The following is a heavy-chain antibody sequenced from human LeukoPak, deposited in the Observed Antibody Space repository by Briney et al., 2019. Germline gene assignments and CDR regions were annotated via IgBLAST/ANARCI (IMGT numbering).Heavy chain of an antibody. J-gene: IGHJ4*02. V-gene: IGHV4-59*01. Sequence: SETLSLTCTVSGGSISSYYWSWIRQPPGKGLEWIGYIYYSGSTNYNPSLKSRVTISVDTSKNQFSLKLSSVTAADTAVYYCAAHYYDSFDYWGQGTLVIVSS. D-gene: IGHD3-22*01. CDR1: GGSISSYY. CDR3: AAHYYDSFDY. CDR2: IYYSGST.